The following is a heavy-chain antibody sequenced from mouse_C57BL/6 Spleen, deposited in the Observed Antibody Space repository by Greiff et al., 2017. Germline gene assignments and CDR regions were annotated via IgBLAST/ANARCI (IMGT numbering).Heavy chain of an antibody. D-gene: IGHD2-4*01. CDR1: GFTFSSYA. J-gene: IGHJ2*01. CDR3: ARVYDNDGWYYFDY. CDR2: ISDGGSHT. Sequence: DVMLVESGGGLVKPGGSLKLSCAVSGFTFSSYAMSWVRQTPEKRLEWVATISDGGSHTYYPDNVKGRFTISRDNAKNNLYLQMSQLMPEDTSMYYCARVYDNDGWYYFDYWGQGTTLTVSS. V-gene: IGHV5-4*03.